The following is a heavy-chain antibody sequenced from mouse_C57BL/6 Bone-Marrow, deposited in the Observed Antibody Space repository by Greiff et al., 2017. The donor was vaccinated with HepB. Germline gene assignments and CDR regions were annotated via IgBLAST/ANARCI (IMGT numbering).Heavy chain of an antibody. Sequence: QVQLQQPGAELVKPGASVKLSCKASGYTFTSYWMHWVKQRPGQGLEWIGRIHPSDSDTNYNQKFKGKATLTVDKSSSTAYMQLSSLTSEDSAVYYCAIDEGVYYDYDDAMDYWGQGTSVTVSS. CDR2: IHPSDSDT. D-gene: IGHD2-4*01. V-gene: IGHV1-74*01. J-gene: IGHJ4*01. CDR1: GYTFTSYW. CDR3: AIDEGVYYDYDDAMDY.